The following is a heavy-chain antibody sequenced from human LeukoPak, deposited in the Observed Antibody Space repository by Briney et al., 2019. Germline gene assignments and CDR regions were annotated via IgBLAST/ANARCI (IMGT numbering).Heavy chain of an antibody. Sequence: GGSLRLSCAASGFSFSIYSMNWVRQTPGEGLEWVSSVSSRSGYIYYADSVKGRFTISRDNSKNSLYLQMDSLRAEDTAVYYCARAYYGSGTSHFDSWGQGTLVTVSS. CDR1: GFSFSIYS. D-gene: IGHD3-10*01. V-gene: IGHV3-21*01. CDR3: ARAYYGSGTSHFDS. CDR2: VSSRSGYI. J-gene: IGHJ4*02.